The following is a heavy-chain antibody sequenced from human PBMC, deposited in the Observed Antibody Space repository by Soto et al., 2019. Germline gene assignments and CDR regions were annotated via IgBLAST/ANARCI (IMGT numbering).Heavy chain of an antibody. CDR1: GVSIGSNYY. Sequence: QVLLQESGPGLVQPSGTLSLSCVVSGVSIGSNYYWGWVRQPPGKGLEWLGDMSHIGSVNYNPSLKGRVTISMDKSQKQFSLKLNSVTAADTAVYYCARSLGWYAIDYWGQGTLVIVSS. D-gene: IGHD6-19*01. V-gene: IGHV4-4*02. J-gene: IGHJ4*02. CDR2: MSHIGSV. CDR3: ARSLGWYAIDY.